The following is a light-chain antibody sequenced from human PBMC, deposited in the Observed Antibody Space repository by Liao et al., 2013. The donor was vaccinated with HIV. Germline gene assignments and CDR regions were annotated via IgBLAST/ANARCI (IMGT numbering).Light chain of an antibody. CDR3: QVWDSSSDRGV. J-gene: IGLJ3*02. V-gene: IGLV3-21*04. CDR1: NIGRKS. Sequence: SYELTQPPSVSVAPGKTASITCGGNNIGRKSVHWYQQKPGQAPVLVIYYDSDRPSGIPERFSGSNSGNTATLTISRVEAGDEADYYCQVWDSSSDRGVFGGGTKLTVL. CDR2: YDS.